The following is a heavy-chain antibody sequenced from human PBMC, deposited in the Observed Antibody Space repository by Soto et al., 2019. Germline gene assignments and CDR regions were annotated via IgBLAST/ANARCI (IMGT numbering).Heavy chain of an antibody. V-gene: IGHV3-11*06. CDR2: ITASGRHT. CDR3: VRDEYYIDRDTYYGANY. D-gene: IGHD3-10*01. CDR1: GFTFRDYY. J-gene: IGHJ4*02. Sequence: GGSLKLSCAVSGFTFRDYYMSWIRQAPGKGLEWVSYITASGRHTDYADSVKGRFTISRDDAKNSLYLQMNSLRVEDTAVYYCVRDEYYIDRDTYYGANYWGQGALVTVSS.